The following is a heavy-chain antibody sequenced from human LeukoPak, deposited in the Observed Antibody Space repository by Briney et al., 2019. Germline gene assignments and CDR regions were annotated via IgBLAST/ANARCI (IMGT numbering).Heavy chain of an antibody. CDR1: GGSISSSY. Sequence: SETLSLTCTVSGGSISSSYWSWIRQPPGKGLECIGEINHSGSTNYNPSLKSRVTISVDTSKNQFSLKLSSVTAADTAVYYCARVRSVVRAAAGRSLDYWGQGTLVTVSS. D-gene: IGHD6-13*01. CDR3: ARVRSVVRAAAGRSLDY. J-gene: IGHJ4*02. CDR2: INHSGST. V-gene: IGHV4-34*01.